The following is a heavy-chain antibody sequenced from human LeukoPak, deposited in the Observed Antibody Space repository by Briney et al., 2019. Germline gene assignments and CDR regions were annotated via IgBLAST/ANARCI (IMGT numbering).Heavy chain of an antibody. CDR2: IYYSWST. V-gene: IGHV4-59*08. CDR3: ARGPVGATYYFDY. Sequence: SETLSLTCTVYGDSISDYYGSWVRQPRGKGVEWVVYIYYSWSTSYTPSLQSRVTISVDTSKNQFSLKLNSVTAADTAVYYCARGPVGATYYFDYWGQGTLVTVSS. CDR1: GDSISDYY. J-gene: IGHJ4*02. D-gene: IGHD1-26*01.